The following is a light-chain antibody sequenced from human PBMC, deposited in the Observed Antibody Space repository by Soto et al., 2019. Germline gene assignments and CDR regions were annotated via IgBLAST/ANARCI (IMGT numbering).Light chain of an antibody. CDR3: AAWDDSLSVGV. CDR2: ANK. V-gene: IGLV1-40*01. Sequence: QSVLTQPPSVSGAPGQTVTISCTGSSSNIGAGYDVHWYQQLPGTAPKLLIYANKNRPAGVPDRFSASKSGTSASLAISGLRSEDEADYYCAAWDDSLSVGVFGGVTKVTVL. J-gene: IGLJ2*01. CDR1: SSNIGAGYD.